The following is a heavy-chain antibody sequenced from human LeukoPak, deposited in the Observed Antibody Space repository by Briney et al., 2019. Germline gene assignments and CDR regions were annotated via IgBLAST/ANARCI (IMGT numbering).Heavy chain of an antibody. Sequence: PGGSLRLSCAASGFTFSTNVMNWIRQAPGKGLEWVSYISGDTNTIYYADSVKGRFTISRDNAENSLYLQMNSLRAEDTAVYYCAKGGSYWPIDYWGQGTLVTVSS. CDR2: ISGDTNTI. CDR1: GFTFSTNV. CDR3: AKGGSYWPIDY. V-gene: IGHV3-48*04. D-gene: IGHD1-26*01. J-gene: IGHJ4*02.